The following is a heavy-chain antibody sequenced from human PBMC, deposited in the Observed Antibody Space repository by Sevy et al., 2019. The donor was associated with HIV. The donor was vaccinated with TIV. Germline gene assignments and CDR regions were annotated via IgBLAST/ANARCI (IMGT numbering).Heavy chain of an antibody. D-gene: IGHD2-2*01. J-gene: IGHJ5*02. Sequence: SETLSLTCAVHGGSFSGYYWSWIRESPGKGLEWIGEINDSGITNYNPSLKSRVTISVDTSKKKFYLSLSSLTAADTAVDYCARSPPVVVVPGAPRWFDPWGQGTLVTVSS. V-gene: IGHV4-34*01. CDR3: ARSPPVVVVPGAPRWFDP. CDR2: INDSGIT. CDR1: GGSFSGYY.